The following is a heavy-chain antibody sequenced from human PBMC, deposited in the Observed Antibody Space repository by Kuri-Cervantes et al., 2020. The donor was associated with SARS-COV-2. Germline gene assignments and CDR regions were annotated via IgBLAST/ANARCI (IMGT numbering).Heavy chain of an antibody. V-gene: IGHV4-39*07. Sequence: ESLKISCTVSGCSISSSSYYWGWIRQPPGKGLEWIGSIYYSGSTYYNPSLKSRVTISVDTSMTQFSLKLSSVTAADTAVYYCARANGDYQIEIDYYYYYYMDVWGKGTTVTVSS. J-gene: IGHJ6*03. CDR3: ARANGDYQIEIDYYYYYYMDV. CDR1: GCSISSSSYY. CDR2: IYYSGST. D-gene: IGHD4-17*01.